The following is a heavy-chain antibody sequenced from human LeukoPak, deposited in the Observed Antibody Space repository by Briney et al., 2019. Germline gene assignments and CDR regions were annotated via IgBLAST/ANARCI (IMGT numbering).Heavy chain of an antibody. CDR1: GFTFSDYY. CDR3: ARENGITGTTYNWFDP. Sequence: PGGSLRLSCAASGFTFSDYYMSWIRQAPGKGLEWVSYISSSGSTIYYADSVKGRFAISRDNAKNSLYLQMNSLRAEDTAVYYCARENGITGTTYNWFDPWGQGTLVTVSS. CDR2: ISSSGSTI. J-gene: IGHJ5*02. V-gene: IGHV3-11*01. D-gene: IGHD1-7*01.